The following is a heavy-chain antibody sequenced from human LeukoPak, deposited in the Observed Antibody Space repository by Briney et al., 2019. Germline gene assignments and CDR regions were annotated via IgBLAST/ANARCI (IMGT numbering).Heavy chain of an antibody. V-gene: IGHV1-69*05. D-gene: IGHD3-22*01. Sequence: ASVKVSCKASGGTFSSYAISWVRQAPGQGLEWMGRIIPIFGTANYAQKFQGRVTITTDESTSTAYMELSSLRSEDTAVYYCASHDNSGSKHYWGQGTLVTVSS. CDR2: IIPIFGTA. CDR1: GGTFSSYA. CDR3: ASHDNSGSKHY. J-gene: IGHJ4*02.